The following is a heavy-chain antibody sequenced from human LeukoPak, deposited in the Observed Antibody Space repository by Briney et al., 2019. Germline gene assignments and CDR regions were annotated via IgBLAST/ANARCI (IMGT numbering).Heavy chain of an antibody. J-gene: IGHJ4*02. CDR2: INPSGSST. D-gene: IGHD6-13*01. CDR3: ASTQNIAAADDY. CDR1: GYTITSYY. Sequence: ASVKVSCKASGYTITSYYMHWVRQAPAQGHEWMGIINPSGSSTSYAQKFQGRVTMTRDTSTSTDYMELSSLRTDATAVYYCASTQNIAAADDYWGQGTLVTVSS. V-gene: IGHV1-46*01.